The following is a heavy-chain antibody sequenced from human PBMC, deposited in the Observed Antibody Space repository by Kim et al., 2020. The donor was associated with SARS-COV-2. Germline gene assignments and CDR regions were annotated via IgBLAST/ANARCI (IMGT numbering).Heavy chain of an antibody. CDR3: ARVHGSGSWYFDY. Sequence: AQKLQGRVTMTTDTSTSTAYMELRSLRSDDTAVYYCARVHGSGSWYFDYWGQGTLVTVSS. D-gene: IGHD3-10*01. V-gene: IGHV1-18*01. J-gene: IGHJ4*02.